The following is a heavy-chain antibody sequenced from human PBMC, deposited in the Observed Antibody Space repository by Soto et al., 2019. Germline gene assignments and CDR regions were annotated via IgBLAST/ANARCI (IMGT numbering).Heavy chain of an antibody. V-gene: IGHV3-33*01. CDR2: IWYDGSNK. CDR1: GFTFSSYG. Sequence: GGSLRLSCAASGFTFSSYGMHWVRQAPGKGLEWVAVIWYDGSNKYYADSVKGRFTISRDNSKNTLYLQMNSLRAEDTAVYYCARVRFDGYNPFGMDVWGQGTTVTVSS. D-gene: IGHD5-12*01. J-gene: IGHJ6*02. CDR3: ARVRFDGYNPFGMDV.